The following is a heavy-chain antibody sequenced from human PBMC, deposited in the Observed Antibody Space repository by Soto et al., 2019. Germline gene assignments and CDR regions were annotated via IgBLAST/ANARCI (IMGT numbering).Heavy chain of an antibody. CDR3: AKDLMSGYAFDI. J-gene: IGHJ3*02. CDR1: GFTFSRNG. CDR2: ISYDGSNK. D-gene: IGHD3-9*01. Sequence: QVQLVESGGGVVQPGGSLRLSCAASGFTFSRNGMHWVRQAPGKGLEWVAVISYDGSNKYYADSVKGRFSISRDNSKNILFLQMNSLRAEDKAVYSCAKDLMSGYAFDIWGQGTMVSVSA. V-gene: IGHV3-30*18.